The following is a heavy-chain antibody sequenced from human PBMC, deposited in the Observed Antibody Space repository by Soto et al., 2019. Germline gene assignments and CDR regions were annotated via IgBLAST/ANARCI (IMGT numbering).Heavy chain of an antibody. J-gene: IGHJ6*03. Sequence: ASVKVSCKASGYTFTSYDINWVRQATGQGLEWMGWMNPNSGNTGYAQKFQGRVTMTRNTSISTAYMELSSLRSEDTAVYYCARGRGLRDSVGYYYMYVWGKGTTVTVSS. CDR2: MNPNSGNT. CDR1: GYTFTSYD. D-gene: IGHD5-12*01. CDR3: ARGRGLRDSVGYYYMYV. V-gene: IGHV1-8*01.